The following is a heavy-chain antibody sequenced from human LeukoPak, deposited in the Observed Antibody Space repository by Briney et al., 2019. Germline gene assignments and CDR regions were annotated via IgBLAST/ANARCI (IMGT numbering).Heavy chain of an antibody. CDR2: INAGNGNT. Sequence: ASVKVSCKASGYTFTSYAMHWVRQAPGQRLEWMGWINAGNGNTKYSQKFQGRVTMTRDTSTSTVYMELSSLRSEDTAVYYCARGVPNYYDSSGYYYAFDYWGQGTLVTVSS. CDR3: ARGVPNYYDSSGYYYAFDY. D-gene: IGHD3-22*01. J-gene: IGHJ4*02. V-gene: IGHV1-3*01. CDR1: GYTFTSYA.